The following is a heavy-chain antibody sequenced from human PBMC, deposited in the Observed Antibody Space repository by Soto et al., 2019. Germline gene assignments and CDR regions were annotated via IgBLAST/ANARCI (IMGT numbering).Heavy chain of an antibody. Sequence: SETLSLTCTVSGGSISIGGYSWSCVRQPPGKGLEWIGYIYHDGRTSYNPSLEGRVTISLDRSKNQLSLKLTSVTAADTAVYHCASGGSFTWLDPWGQGHLVTVSS. D-gene: IGHD3-16*01. V-gene: IGHV4-30-2*01. CDR3: ASGGSFTWLDP. J-gene: IGHJ5*02. CDR2: IYHDGRT. CDR1: GGSISIGGYS.